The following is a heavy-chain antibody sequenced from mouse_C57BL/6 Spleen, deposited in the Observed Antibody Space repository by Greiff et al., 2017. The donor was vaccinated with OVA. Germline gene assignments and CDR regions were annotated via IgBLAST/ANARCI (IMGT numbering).Heavy chain of an antibody. V-gene: IGHV1-54*01. D-gene: IGHD1-1*02. Sequence: VQLQQSGAELVRPGTSVKVSCKASGYAFTNYLIEWVKQRPGQGLEWIGVINPGSGGTNYNEKFKGKATLTADKSSITAYMQLSSLTSEDSAVYFCARSGGYYFDYWGQGTTLTVSS. CDR2: INPGSGGT. J-gene: IGHJ2*01. CDR3: ARSGGYYFDY. CDR1: GYAFTNYL.